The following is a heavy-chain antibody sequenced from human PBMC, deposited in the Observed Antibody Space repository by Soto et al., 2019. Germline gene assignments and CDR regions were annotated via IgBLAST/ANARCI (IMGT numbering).Heavy chain of an antibody. Sequence: EVQLVESGGGLVQPGGSLRLSCAASGFTFSSYEMNWVRQAPGKGLEWVSYISSSGSTIYYADSAKGRFTISRDNAKNSLYLQMNSLRAEDTAVYYCAREITIFGVVMSGWFDPWGQGTLVTVSS. CDR1: GFTFSSYE. CDR3: AREITIFGVVMSGWFDP. D-gene: IGHD3-3*01. CDR2: ISSSGSTI. J-gene: IGHJ5*02. V-gene: IGHV3-48*03.